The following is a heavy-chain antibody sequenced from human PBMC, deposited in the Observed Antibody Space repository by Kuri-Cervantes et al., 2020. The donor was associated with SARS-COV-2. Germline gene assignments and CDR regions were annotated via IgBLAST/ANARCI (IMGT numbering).Heavy chain of an antibody. CDR2: IRYDGSNK. J-gene: IGHJ4*02. CDR3: ARETFLTRGPMPAPLLDY. CDR1: GFTFSSYG. Sequence: GESLKISCAASGFTFSSYGMHWVRQAPGKGLEWVAFIRYDGSNKYYADSVKGRFTISRDNSKNTLYLQMNSLRSDDTAVYYCARETFLTRGPMPAPLLDYWGQGTLVTVSS. V-gene: IGHV3-30*02. D-gene: IGHD3-9*01.